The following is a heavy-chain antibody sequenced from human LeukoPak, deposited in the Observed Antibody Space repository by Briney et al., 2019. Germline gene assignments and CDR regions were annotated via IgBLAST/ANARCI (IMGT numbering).Heavy chain of an antibody. D-gene: IGHD4-17*01. J-gene: IGHJ4*02. V-gene: IGHV3-23*01. CDR2: ISGSGGST. Sequence: GGSLRLSCAASGFTFSSYAMSWVRQAPGKGLEWVSAISGSGGSTYYADSVKGRFTISRDNSKNTLYLQMNSLRAEDTAVYYCAKDLKPSGFGDSLDYWGQGTLVTVSS. CDR3: AKDLKPSGFGDSLDY. CDR1: GFTFSSYA.